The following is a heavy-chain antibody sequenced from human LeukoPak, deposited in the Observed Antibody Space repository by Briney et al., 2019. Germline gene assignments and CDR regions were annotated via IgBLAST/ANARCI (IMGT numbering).Heavy chain of an antibody. V-gene: IGHV4-59*08. Sequence: SETLSLTCTVSGGSISDNYRSWIRQPPGKGLEWIGYAYYSGHTNYNSSLKSRVTMSLDTSKSQFSLRLSSVTAADTAVYFCARHPFATPFDYWGPGTLVTVSS. J-gene: IGHJ4*02. CDR2: AYYSGHT. D-gene: IGHD2-15*01. CDR3: ARHPFATPFDY. CDR1: GGSISDNY.